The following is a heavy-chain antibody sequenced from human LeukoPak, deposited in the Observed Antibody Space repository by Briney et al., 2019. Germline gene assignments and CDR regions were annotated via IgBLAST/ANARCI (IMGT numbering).Heavy chain of an antibody. J-gene: IGHJ4*02. CDR2: IYYSGST. V-gene: IGHV4-39*02. CDR3: ARLSADSSSSRGFDY. D-gene: IGHD2-2*01. CDR1: GGSISSSSYY. Sequence: SETLSLTCTVSGGSISSSSYYWGWVRQSPGKGLEWIGSIYYSGSTYYNPSLKSRVIMSVDTSKNHFSLQLSSVTAADTAVYYCARLSADSSSSRGFDYWGQGTLVTVSS.